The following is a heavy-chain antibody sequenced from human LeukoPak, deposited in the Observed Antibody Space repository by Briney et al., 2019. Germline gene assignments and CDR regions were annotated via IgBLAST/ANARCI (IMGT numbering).Heavy chain of an antibody. CDR1: GGSFSGYY. J-gene: IGHJ6*03. Sequence: SETLSLTCAVSGGSFSGYYWSWIRQPPGKGLEWIGEINHSGSTNYNPSLKSRVTISVDTSKNQFSLKLSSVTAADTAVYYCARGTQIRGRRVVVAATPKPPKGPYYMDVWGKGTTVTVSS. D-gene: IGHD2-15*01. V-gene: IGHV4-34*01. CDR3: ARGTQIRGRRVVVAATPKPPKGPYYMDV. CDR2: INHSGST.